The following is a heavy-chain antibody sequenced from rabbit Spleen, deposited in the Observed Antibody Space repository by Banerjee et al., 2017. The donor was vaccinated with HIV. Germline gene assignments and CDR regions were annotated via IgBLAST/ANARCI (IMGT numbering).Heavy chain of an antibody. J-gene: IGHJ3*01. V-gene: IGHV1S47*01. CDR1: GFSFSSNA. CDR3: ARDGISFVSSGWGLTRLEL. D-gene: IGHD4-1*01. Sequence: EESGGDLVKPGASLTLTCTASGFSFSSNATCWVRQAPGKGLEWIGIIYAAKGSTDYASWVNGRFTISSDNAQSTVDLKMTSLTAADTATYFCARDGISFVSSGWGLTRLELW. CDR2: IYAAKGST.